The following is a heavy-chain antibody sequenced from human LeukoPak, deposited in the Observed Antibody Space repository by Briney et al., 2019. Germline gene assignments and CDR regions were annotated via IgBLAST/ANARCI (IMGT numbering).Heavy chain of an antibody. CDR2: IRYDGTNK. D-gene: IGHD3-10*01. J-gene: IGHJ4*02. CDR1: GFTFSSYG. Sequence: GGSLRLSCAASGFTFSSYGMHWVRQAPGKGLEWVAFIRYDGTNKYYADSAKGRFTISRDNAKNSLYLQMNSLRAEDTAVYYCARGRFGELSSDYWGQGTLVTVSS. CDR3: ARGRFGELSSDY. V-gene: IGHV3-30*02.